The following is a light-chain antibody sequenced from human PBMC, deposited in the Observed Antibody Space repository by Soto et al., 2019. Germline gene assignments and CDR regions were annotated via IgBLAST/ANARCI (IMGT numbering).Light chain of an antibody. J-gene: IGKJ2*01. CDR3: QQYGSSPPYT. CDR1: QSVSSSY. CDR2: GAY. Sequence: EIVLTQSPGTLSLSPGERATLSCRASQSVSSSYLAWYQQKPGQAPRLLIYGAYSRATGIPDRFSGSGSGTDFTLTISRLEPDDFAVYYCQQYGSSPPYTFGQGTKLEIK. V-gene: IGKV3-20*01.